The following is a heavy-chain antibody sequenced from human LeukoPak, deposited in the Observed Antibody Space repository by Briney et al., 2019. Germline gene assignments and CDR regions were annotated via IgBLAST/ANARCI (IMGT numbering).Heavy chain of an antibody. V-gene: IGHV1-18*01. J-gene: IGHJ4*02. CDR1: GYTFTNYV. CDR2: ISAYNGNT. D-gene: IGHD4-17*01. CDR3: ARSQSRPYDYGDYGC. Sequence: ASVKVSCKASGYTFTNYVISWVRQAPGQGREWMGWISAYNGNTNYAQKLQDRVTMTTVTSTSTAYMELSSLRSDDTAVYFCARSQSRPYDYGDYGCWGQGTLVAVSS.